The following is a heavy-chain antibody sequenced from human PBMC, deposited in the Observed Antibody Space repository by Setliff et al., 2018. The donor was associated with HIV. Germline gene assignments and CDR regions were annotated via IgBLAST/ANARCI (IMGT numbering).Heavy chain of an antibody. Sequence: PGESLKLSCKGSGNSFTSQWIARVRQMPGKGLEWMGIIYPGDYNALYSPSFQGQVTISADKSISTAYLQWSSLQASDTAMYYCASAVYCSGGSCYDYFDYWGQGTLVTVSS. CDR1: GNSFTSQW. CDR3: ASAVYCSGGSCYDYFDY. D-gene: IGHD2-15*01. V-gene: IGHV5-51*01. CDR2: IYPGDYNA. J-gene: IGHJ4*02.